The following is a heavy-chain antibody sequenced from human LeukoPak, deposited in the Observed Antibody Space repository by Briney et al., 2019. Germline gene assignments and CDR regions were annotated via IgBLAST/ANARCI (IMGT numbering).Heavy chain of an antibody. D-gene: IGHD2-2*01. CDR2: INRSGST. CDR1: GGSFSGYY. CDR3: ARGRRYCSSTSCYHPYYYMDV. J-gene: IGHJ6*03. V-gene: IGHV4-34*01. Sequence: SETLSLTCAVYGGSFSGYYWSWIRQPPGKGLEWIGEINRSGSTNYNPSLKSRVTISVDTSKNQFSLKPSSVTAADTAVYYCARGRRYCSSTSCYHPYYYMDVWGKGTTVTVSS.